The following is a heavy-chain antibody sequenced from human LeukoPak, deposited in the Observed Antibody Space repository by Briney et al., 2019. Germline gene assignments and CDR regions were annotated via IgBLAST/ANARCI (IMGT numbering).Heavy chain of an antibody. D-gene: IGHD2-8*01. V-gene: IGHV1-2*02. Sequence: ASVKVSCKASGYTFTDHYMHWVRQAPGQGLEWMGWINPNSGGTNYAQKFQGRVTMTRDTSISTAYMELSRLRSDDTAVYYCARGFLGYCTNGVCPNWFDPWGQGTLVTVSS. CDR1: GYTFTDHY. J-gene: IGHJ5*02. CDR2: INPNSGGT. CDR3: ARGFLGYCTNGVCPNWFDP.